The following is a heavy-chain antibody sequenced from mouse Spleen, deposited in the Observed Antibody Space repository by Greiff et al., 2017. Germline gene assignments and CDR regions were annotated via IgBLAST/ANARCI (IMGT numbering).Heavy chain of an antibody. CDR3: TTQTARAPWFAY. CDR2: IDPENGDT. CDR1: GFNIKDDY. J-gene: IGHJ3*01. D-gene: IGHD3-2*01. Sequence: VQLQQSGAELVRPGASVKLSCTASGFNIKDDYMHWVKQRPEQGLEWIGWIDPENGDTEYASKFQGKATITADTSSNTAYLQLSSLTSEDTAVYYCTTQTARAPWFAYWGQGTLVTVSA. V-gene: IGHV14-4*01.